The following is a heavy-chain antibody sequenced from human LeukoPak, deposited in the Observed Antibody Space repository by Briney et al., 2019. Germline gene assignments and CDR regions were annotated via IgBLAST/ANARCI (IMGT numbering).Heavy chain of an antibody. CDR1: GGSFSGYY. CDR3: ARGYSSSSPLLS. CDR2: INHSGST. D-gene: IGHD6-13*01. Sequence: KPSETLSLTCAVYGGSFSGYYWSWIRQPPGKGLEWIGEINHSGSTNYNPSFKSRVTISVDTSKNQFSLKLSSVTAADTAVYYCARGYSSSSPLLSWGQGTLVTVSS. J-gene: IGHJ4*02. V-gene: IGHV4-34*01.